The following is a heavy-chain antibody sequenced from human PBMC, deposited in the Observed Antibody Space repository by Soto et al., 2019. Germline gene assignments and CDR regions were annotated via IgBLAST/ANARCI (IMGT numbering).Heavy chain of an antibody. D-gene: IGHD1-1*01. CDR3: ARERTGTTSMDV. V-gene: IGHV1-8*01. CDR1: GYTFTSYD. Sequence: QVQLVQSGAEVKKPGASVKVSCKASGYTFTSYDINWVRQATGEGLEWMGWMNPNSGNTGYAQKLRGRITMTRNTSISTAYMELSSLRSEDTAGYYCARERTGTTSMDVWGQGTTVTVSS. J-gene: IGHJ6*02. CDR2: MNPNSGNT.